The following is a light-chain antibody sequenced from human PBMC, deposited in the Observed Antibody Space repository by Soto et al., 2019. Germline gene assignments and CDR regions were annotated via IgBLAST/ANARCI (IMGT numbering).Light chain of an antibody. V-gene: IGKV1D-8*01. J-gene: IGKJ1*01. CDR3: QQYYSFPRT. CDR2: AAS. Sequence: VIWMTQSPSLLSASTGDRVTISCRICQGISSYLAWYQQKPGKAPELLIYAASTLQSGVPSRFSGSGSGTDFTLTISCLQSEDFATYYCQQYYSFPRTFGQGTKVDIK. CDR1: QGISSY.